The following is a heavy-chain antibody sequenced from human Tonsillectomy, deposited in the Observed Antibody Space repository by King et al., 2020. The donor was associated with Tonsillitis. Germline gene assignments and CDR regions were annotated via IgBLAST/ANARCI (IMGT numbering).Heavy chain of an antibody. J-gene: IGHJ4*02. CDR1: GFTFSSYA. D-gene: IGHD2-15*01. Sequence: QLVQSGGGLVQPGGSLRLSCAASGFTFSSYAMSWVRQAPGKGLEWVSAISGSGGSTYYADSVKGRFTISRDNSKNTLYLQMNSLRAEDTAVYYCAKAPGGYCSGGSCYRIDYWGQGTLVTVSS. CDR3: AKAPGGYCSGGSCYRIDY. CDR2: ISGSGGST. V-gene: IGHV3-23*04.